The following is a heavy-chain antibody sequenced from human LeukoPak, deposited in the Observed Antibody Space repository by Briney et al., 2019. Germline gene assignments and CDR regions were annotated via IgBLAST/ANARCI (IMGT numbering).Heavy chain of an antibody. V-gene: IGHV3-72*01. J-gene: IGHJ4*02. Sequence: GGPLRLSCAASGFTFSDHYVDWVRQAPGEGLEWVGRSRNKPNSYTTLYAASVKGRFTISRDDSKNSVYLQMSSLKTEDTAVYYCTRDLLVTTVDYWGQGTLVTVSS. CDR2: SRNKPNSYTT. CDR3: TRDLLVTTVDY. D-gene: IGHD4-17*01. CDR1: GFTFSDHY.